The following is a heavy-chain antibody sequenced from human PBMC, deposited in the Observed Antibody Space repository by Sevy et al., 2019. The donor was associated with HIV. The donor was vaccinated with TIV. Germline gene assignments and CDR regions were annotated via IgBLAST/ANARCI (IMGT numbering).Heavy chain of an antibody. V-gene: IGHV3-21*01. CDR3: ARNSITIFGVVITSEDYYYYYYGMDV. CDR1: GFTFSSYS. Sequence: GGSLRLSCAASGFTFSSYSMNWVRQAPGKGLEWVSSISSSSSYIYYAHSVKGRFTISRDNAKNSLYLQMNSLRAEDTAVYYCARNSITIFGVVITSEDYYYYYYGMDVWGQGTTVTVSS. CDR2: ISSSSSYI. J-gene: IGHJ6*02. D-gene: IGHD3-3*01.